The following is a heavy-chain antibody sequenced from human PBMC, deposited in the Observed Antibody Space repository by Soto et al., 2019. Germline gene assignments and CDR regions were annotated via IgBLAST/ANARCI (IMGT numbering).Heavy chain of an antibody. CDR3: ARESSTSSITGYSYYGMDV. J-gene: IGHJ6*02. CDR2: INPNSGGT. Sequence: EASVKVSCNASGYTFTDYYVHWVRQAPGQVLEWIGWINPNSGGTKTAQKFQGRVTVTRDTYISTPYMDLSRLRSEDTAVYYCARESSTSSITGYSYYGMDVWGQGTTVNVSS. D-gene: IGHD2-2*01. V-gene: IGHV1-2*02. CDR1: GYTFTDYY.